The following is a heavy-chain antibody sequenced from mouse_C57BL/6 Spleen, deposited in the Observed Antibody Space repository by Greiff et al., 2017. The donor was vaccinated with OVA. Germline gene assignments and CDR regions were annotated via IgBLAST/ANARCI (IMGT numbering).Heavy chain of an antibody. J-gene: IGHJ4*01. V-gene: IGHV1-52*01. Sequence: QVQLQQSGAELVRPGSSVKLSCKASGYTFTSYWMHWVKQRPIQGLEWIGNIDTSDSETHYNQKFKDKATLTVDNSSSTVYMQLSSLTSEDAAVYYCARGYYKGNAMDYWGQGTSVTVSS. D-gene: IGHD2-12*01. CDR3: ARGYYKGNAMDY. CDR1: GYTFTSYW. CDR2: IDTSDSET.